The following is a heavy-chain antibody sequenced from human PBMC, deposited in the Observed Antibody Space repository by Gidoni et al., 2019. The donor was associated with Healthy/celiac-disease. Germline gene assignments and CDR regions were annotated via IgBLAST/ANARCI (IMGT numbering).Heavy chain of an antibody. D-gene: IGHD3-22*01. CDR3: ARDPPRPPTYYDQVAGYYYGMDV. CDR2: INPSGGST. V-gene: IGHV1-46*01. Sequence: QVQLVQSGAEVKKPGASVKVSCKASGYTFTSYYMHWVRQAPGQGLEWMGIINPSGGSTSYAQKFQGRVTMTRDTSTSTVYMELSSLRSEDTAVYYCARDPPRPPTYYDQVAGYYYGMDVWGQGTTVTVSS. J-gene: IGHJ6*02. CDR1: GYTFTSYY.